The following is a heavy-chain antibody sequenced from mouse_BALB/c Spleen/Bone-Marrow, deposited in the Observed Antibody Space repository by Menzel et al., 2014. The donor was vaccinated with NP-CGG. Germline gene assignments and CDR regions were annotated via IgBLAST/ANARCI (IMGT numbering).Heavy chain of an antibody. Sequence: VKLMDSGAELVRPGSSVKISCKASGYAFSSYWMNWVKQRPGQGLEWIGQIYPGDGDPNYSGKFKGKATLTADESSSTAYKQLSSLTAEASAVYFCDFGNYDFDYWGQGTTLTVSS. CDR3: DFGNYDFDY. V-gene: IGHV1-80*01. D-gene: IGHD2-1*01. J-gene: IGHJ2*01. CDR1: GYAFSSYW. CDR2: IYPGDGDP.